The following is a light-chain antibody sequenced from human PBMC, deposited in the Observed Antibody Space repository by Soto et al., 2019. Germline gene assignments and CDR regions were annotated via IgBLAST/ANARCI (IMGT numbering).Light chain of an antibody. J-gene: IGLJ3*02. CDR1: SGHSSYI. V-gene: IGLV4-60*02. CDR3: ETWDSNTHTV. CDR2: LEGSGSY. Sequence: QPVLTQSSSASASLGSSVKLTCTLSSGHSSYIIAWHQQQPGKAPRYLMKLEGSGSYNKGSGVPDRFSGSSSGADRYLTISILHVEDEADYYCETWDSNTHTVFGGGTQLTVL.